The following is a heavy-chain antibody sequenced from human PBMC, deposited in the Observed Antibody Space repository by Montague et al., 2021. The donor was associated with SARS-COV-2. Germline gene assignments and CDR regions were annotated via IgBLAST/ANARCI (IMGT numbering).Heavy chain of an antibody. CDR2: IYYIGRT. V-gene: IGHV4-59*01. CDR1: GGSISNYF. D-gene: IGHD2-15*01. CDR3: ARAQNICFIANCVNYFDH. Sequence: SETLSLTCTVSGGSISNYFWSWIRQPPGKGLEWIGYIYYIGRTNYNPSPKSRVTILVDTSKNHFSLRLSAVPAADTARYYCARAQNICFIANCVNYFDHWGLGALVTVSS. J-gene: IGHJ4*02.